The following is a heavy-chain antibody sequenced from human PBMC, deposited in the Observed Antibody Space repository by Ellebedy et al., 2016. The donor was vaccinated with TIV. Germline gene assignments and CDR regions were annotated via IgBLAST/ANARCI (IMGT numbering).Heavy chain of an antibody. Sequence: GESLKISCAASGFTFSNYGMSWVRQAPGKGLEWVSTIAGSGDSTYYADSVKGRFTISRDNSKNTLFVQMSSLSAEDTAVYYCAKRWDSSGYVPYMDVWGKGTTVTVSS. CDR1: GFTFSNYG. V-gene: IGHV3-23*01. J-gene: IGHJ6*03. CDR3: AKRWDSSGYVPYMDV. CDR2: IAGSGDST. D-gene: IGHD3-22*01.